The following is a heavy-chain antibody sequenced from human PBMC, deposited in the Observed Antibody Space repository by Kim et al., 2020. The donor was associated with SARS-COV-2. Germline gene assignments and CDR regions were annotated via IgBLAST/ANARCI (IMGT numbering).Heavy chain of an antibody. CDR3: ARGGGGSSSWYADYYYGMDV. Sequence: SQTLSLTCAISGDSVSSNSAAWNWIRQSPSRGLEWLGRTYYRSKWYNDYAVSVKSRITINPDTSKNQFSLQLNSVTPEDTAVYYCARGGGGSSSWYADYYYGMDVWGQGTTVTVSS. V-gene: IGHV6-1*01. CDR1: GDSVSSNSAA. D-gene: IGHD6-13*01. CDR2: TYYRSKWYN. J-gene: IGHJ6*02.